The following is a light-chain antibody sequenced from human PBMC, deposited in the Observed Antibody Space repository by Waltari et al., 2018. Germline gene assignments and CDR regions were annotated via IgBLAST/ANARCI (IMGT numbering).Light chain of an antibody. J-gene: IGLJ2*01. Sequence: SYELTQPPSVSVSPGQTARITCPGAAFPKQYAYWYQQKPGQAPVLVIYKDSERPSGIPERFSGSSSGTTVTLTISGVQAEDEADYYCQSADSSGYVVFGGGTKLTVL. V-gene: IGLV3-25*03. CDR2: KDS. CDR3: QSADSSGYVV. CDR1: AFPKQY.